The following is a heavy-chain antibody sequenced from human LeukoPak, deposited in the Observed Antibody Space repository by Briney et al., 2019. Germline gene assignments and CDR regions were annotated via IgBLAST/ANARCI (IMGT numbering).Heavy chain of an antibody. Sequence: ASVKVSCKASGYTFTSYDINWVRQATGQGLEWMRRMNPNSGNTGYAQKFQGRVTMTRNTSISTAYMELSSLRSEDTAVYYCARGAAPLRFLEWLYRNWFDPWGQGTLVTVSS. D-gene: IGHD3-3*01. J-gene: IGHJ5*02. CDR3: ARGAAPLRFLEWLYRNWFDP. CDR1: GYTFTSYD. V-gene: IGHV1-8*01. CDR2: MNPNSGNT.